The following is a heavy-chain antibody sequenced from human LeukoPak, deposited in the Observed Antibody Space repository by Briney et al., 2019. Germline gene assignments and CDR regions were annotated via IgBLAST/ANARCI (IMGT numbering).Heavy chain of an antibody. CDR3: ARDQGYYDSSGYYSGDAFDI. CDR1: GGSISSSSYY. D-gene: IGHD3-22*01. CDR2: IYYSGST. V-gene: IGHV4-39*07. J-gene: IGHJ3*02. Sequence: SETLSLTCTVSGGSISSSSYYWGWIRQPPGKGLEWIGSIYYSGSTYYNPSLKSRVTISVDTSKNQFSLKLSSVTAADTAVYYCARDQGYYDSSGYYSGDAFDIWGQGTMVTVSS.